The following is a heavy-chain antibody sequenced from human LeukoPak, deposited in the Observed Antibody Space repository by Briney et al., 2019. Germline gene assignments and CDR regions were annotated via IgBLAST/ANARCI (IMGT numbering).Heavy chain of an antibody. D-gene: IGHD2-2*01. V-gene: IGHV3-15*01. J-gene: IGHJ4*02. CDR2: IKSKTDGGTT. CDR3: TTDRYCSSTSCRRLNY. CDR1: GFSFSNAW. Sequence: GGSLRLSCAASGFSFSNAWMSWVRQAPGKGLEWVGRIKSKTDGGTTDYAAPVKGRFTISRDDSKNTLYLQMNSLKTEDTAVYYCTTDRYCSSTSCRRLNYWGQGTLVTVSS.